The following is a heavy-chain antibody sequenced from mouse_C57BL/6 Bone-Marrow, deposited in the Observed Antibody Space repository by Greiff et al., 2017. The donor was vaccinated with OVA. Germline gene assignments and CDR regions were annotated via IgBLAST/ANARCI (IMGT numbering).Heavy chain of an antibody. CDR2: ISSGGSYS. J-gene: IGHJ3*01. CDR1: GFTFSSYG. Sequence: EVKLVESGGDLVKPGGSLKLSCAASGFTFSSYGMSWVRQTPDKRLEWVATISSGGSYSYYPDSVKGRFTISRDNAKNTLYLQMSSLKSEDTAMYYCASLYYGSSDGAYWGQGTLVTVSA. V-gene: IGHV5-6*01. D-gene: IGHD1-1*01. CDR3: ASLYYGSSDGAY.